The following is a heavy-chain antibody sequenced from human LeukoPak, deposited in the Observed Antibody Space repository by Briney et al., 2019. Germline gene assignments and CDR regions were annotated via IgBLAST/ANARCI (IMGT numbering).Heavy chain of an antibody. Sequence: GESLKISCKGSGYSFTNYWIGWVRQMPGKGLEWMGIIYPGDSDTRYSPSFQGQVTISADKSISTACLQWSSLKASDTAMYYCARQYSGSYDGLNYWGQGTLVTVSS. J-gene: IGHJ4*02. D-gene: IGHD1-26*01. CDR2: IYPGDSDT. CDR3: ARQYSGSYDGLNY. V-gene: IGHV5-51*01. CDR1: GYSFTNYW.